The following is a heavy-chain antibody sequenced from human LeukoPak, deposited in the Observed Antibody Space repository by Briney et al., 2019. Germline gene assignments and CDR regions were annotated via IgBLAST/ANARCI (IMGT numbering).Heavy chain of an antibody. V-gene: IGHV3-23*01. CDR3: ARGSARWFDP. Sequence: PGGSLRLSCAASGFTFSSYAMSWVRQAPGKGLEWVSAISGSGGSTNYADPVKGRFTISRDNAKRSLYLQMNSLRAEDTAVYYCARGSARWFDPWGQGTLVTVSS. J-gene: IGHJ5*02. CDR1: GFTFSSYA. CDR2: ISGSGGST.